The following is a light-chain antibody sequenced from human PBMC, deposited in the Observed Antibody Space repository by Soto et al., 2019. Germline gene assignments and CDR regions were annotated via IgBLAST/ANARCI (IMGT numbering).Light chain of an antibody. J-gene: IGKJ5*01. Sequence: EIVLTQSPGTLSLSPGERSTLSCRASQSVSSRSLAWYQQKPGQAPRLLISDASNRAADIPDRFSGSGSGTDFTLTIRSLQSEDFAVYFCQQYNNWPSFGQGTRLEIK. CDR1: QSVSSRS. CDR2: DAS. CDR3: QQYNNWPS. V-gene: IGKV3D-20*02.